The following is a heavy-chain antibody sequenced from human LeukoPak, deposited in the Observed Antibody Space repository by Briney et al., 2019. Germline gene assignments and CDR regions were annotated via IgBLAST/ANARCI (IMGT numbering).Heavy chain of an antibody. D-gene: IGHD3-22*01. J-gene: IGHJ3*02. Sequence: SETLSLTCAVYGGSFSGYYWSWIRQPPGKGLEWIGEINHSGSTNYNPSLKSRVTISVDKSKNQFSLKLSSVTAAGTAVYYCARDGRPYYYDSSGYKGYPGRVQNDAFDIWGQGTMATVSS. CDR1: GGSFSGYY. CDR3: ARDGRPYYYDSSGYKGYPGRVQNDAFDI. CDR2: INHSGST. V-gene: IGHV4-34*01.